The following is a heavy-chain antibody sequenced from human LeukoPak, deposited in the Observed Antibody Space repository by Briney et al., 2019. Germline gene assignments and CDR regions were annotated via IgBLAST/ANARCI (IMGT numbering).Heavy chain of an antibody. Sequence: GGSLRPSCTASGFTFGDYAMSWFRQAPGKGPEWVANINQVGSSKYFVDSVKGRFIISRDNAKNSLYLQMNSLRDEDTAVYYCANLGPPGRDHYLESWGQGTLVTVSS. J-gene: IGHJ4*02. D-gene: IGHD5-24*01. CDR3: ANLGPPGRDHYLES. CDR1: GFTFGDYA. V-gene: IGHV3-7*01. CDR2: INQVGSSK.